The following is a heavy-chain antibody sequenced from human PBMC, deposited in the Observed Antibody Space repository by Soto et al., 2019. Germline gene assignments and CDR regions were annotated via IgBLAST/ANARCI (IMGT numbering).Heavy chain of an antibody. CDR2: IHYSGTT. CDR3: ARYNPYAIDY. D-gene: IGHD2-8*01. CDR1: GTSISSYY. V-gene: IGHV4-59*01. J-gene: IGHJ4*02. Sequence: SETLSLTCTVSGTSISSYYWSWIRQPPGKGLEWIANIHYSGTTNYNPSLASRVTLSVDTSKNQFSLKMTSVTAADRAMYFCARYNPYAIDYWGRGT.